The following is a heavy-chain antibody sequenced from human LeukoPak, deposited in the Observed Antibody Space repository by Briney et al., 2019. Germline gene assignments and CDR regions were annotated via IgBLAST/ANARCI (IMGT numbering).Heavy chain of an antibody. CDR1: GGSISDYY. V-gene: IGHV4-59*01. J-gene: IGHJ6*02. CDR3: ARHNRYSSSSPYYYYGMDV. Sequence: SETLSLTCTVSGGSISDYYWNWIRQPPGEGLEWIGVIYFSASTNFIANTNYNPSLKSRVTMSLDTSKNQFSLKLTSVTAADTAVYYCARHNRYSSSSPYYYYGMDVWGQGTTVTVSS. D-gene: IGHD6-6*01. CDR2: IYFSAST.